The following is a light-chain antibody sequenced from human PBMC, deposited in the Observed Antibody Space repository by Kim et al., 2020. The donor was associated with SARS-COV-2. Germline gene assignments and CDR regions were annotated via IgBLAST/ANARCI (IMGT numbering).Light chain of an antibody. CDR1: QVISIV. CDR2: VPS. Sequence: VGDEVPITRRASQVISIVLAGLRQKPGKAPKPLIIVPSILESGAPSSFGGRGSGKDFPLTIRSLQPEYFATYYCQQFNIYSYTFGQGTKLEI. CDR3: QQFNIYSYT. V-gene: IGKV1-13*02. J-gene: IGKJ2*01.